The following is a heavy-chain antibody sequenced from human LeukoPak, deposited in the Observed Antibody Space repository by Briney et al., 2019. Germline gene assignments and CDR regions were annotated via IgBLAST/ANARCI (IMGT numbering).Heavy chain of an antibody. CDR1: GFTLSSYA. V-gene: IGHV3-23*01. CDR2: ISGSGGST. D-gene: IGHD1-26*01. CDR3: AKEMDSGSYYLYFDY. J-gene: IGHJ4*02. Sequence: GGSLRLSCAASGFTLSSYAMSWVRQAPGKGLEWVSAISGSGGSTYYADSVKGRFTISRDNSKNTLYLQMNSLRAEDTAVYYCAKEMDSGSYYLYFDYWGQGALVTVSS.